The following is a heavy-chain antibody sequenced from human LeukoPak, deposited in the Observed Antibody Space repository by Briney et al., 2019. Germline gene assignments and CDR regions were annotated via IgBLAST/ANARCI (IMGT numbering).Heavy chain of an antibody. J-gene: IGHJ4*02. CDR2: INHSGST. Sequence: SETLSLTCAVYGGSFSGYYWSWIRQPPGKGLEWIAEINHSGSTNYNPSLKSRVTISVDTSKKYFSLNLSSVTAADTAVYYCAIQYYYDNCGPGVLFDYWGQGTLVTVSS. D-gene: IGHD3-22*01. CDR1: GGSFSGYY. CDR3: AIQYYYDNCGPGVLFDY. V-gene: IGHV4-34*01.